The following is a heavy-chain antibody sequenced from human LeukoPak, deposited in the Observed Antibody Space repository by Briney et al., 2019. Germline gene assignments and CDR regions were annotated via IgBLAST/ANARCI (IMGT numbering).Heavy chain of an antibody. CDR2: IIPIFGTA. D-gene: IGHD6-13*01. Sequence: SVKVSCKASGGTFSSYAISWVRQAPGQGLEWMGGIIPIFGTANYAQKFQGRVTITADESTSTAYMELSSLRSEDTAVYYCARTRSGSSWYADFNYWGQGTLVTVSS. CDR3: ARTRSGSSWYADFNY. CDR1: GGTFSSYA. V-gene: IGHV1-69*13. J-gene: IGHJ4*02.